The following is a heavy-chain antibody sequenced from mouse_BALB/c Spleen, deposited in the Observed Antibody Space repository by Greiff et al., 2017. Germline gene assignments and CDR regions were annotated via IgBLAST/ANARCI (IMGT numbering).Heavy chain of an antibody. CDR3: ARSRCYYDYDVGY. V-gene: IGHV5-17*02. CDR2: ISSGSSTI. J-gene: IGHJ2*01. CDR1: GFTFSSFG. D-gene: IGHD2-4*01. Sequence: DVMLVESGGGLVQPGGSRKLSCAASGFTFSSFGMHWVRQAPEKGLEWVAYISSGSSTIYYADTVKGRFTISRDNPKNTLFLQMTSLRSEDTAMYYCARSRCYYDYDVGYWGQGTTLTVSS.